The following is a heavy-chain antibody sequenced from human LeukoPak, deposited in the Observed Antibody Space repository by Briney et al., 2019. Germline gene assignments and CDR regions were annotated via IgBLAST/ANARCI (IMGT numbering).Heavy chain of an antibody. D-gene: IGHD5-12*01. CDR2: ISGSGDYT. J-gene: IGHJ4*02. V-gene: IGHV3-23*01. Sequence: GGSLRLSCAASGFTFSDHAMSWVRQAPGKGLGWVSGISGSGDYTYHADSVKGRFTISRDNSKNTLYLQMNSLRAEDTAKYYCAKDRVARGEYFDYWGQGTLVTVSS. CDR3: AKDRVARGEYFDY. CDR1: GFTFSDHA.